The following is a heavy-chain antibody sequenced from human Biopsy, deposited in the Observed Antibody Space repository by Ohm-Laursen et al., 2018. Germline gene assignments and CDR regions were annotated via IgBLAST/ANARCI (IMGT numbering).Heavy chain of an antibody. Sequence: SQTLSLTCTVSGDSLSSGPGNWSWIRQPPGQGLEYIGFIYSGGNTNYNPSLQNRVTMSVDTSKNQFSLKLSSVIAADTAVYYCARGRRTSGWPYFANWGQGTLVIVSS. D-gene: IGHD6-19*01. CDR1: GDSLSSGPGN. V-gene: IGHV4-61*01. CDR3: ARGRRTSGWPYFAN. J-gene: IGHJ4*02. CDR2: IYSGGNT.